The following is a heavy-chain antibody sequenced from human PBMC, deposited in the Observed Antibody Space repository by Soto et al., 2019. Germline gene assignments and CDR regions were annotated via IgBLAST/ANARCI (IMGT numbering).Heavy chain of an antibody. CDR2: IYPDDSNT. CDR1: GYNFASYW. J-gene: IGHJ4*02. D-gene: IGHD6-19*01. CDR3: ARSLYSSAWYGFDH. Sequence: PGESLKISCKASGYNFASYWIGWVRQMPGKGLEWVGIIYPDDSNTRYSPSFQGQVTISADESINTAYLQWSSLRASHTAIYYCARSLYSSAWYGFDHWGQGTLVTVSS. V-gene: IGHV5-51*01.